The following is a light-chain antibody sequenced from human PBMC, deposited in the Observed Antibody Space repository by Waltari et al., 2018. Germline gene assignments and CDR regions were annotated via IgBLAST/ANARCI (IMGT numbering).Light chain of an antibody. J-gene: IGKJ4*01. Sequence: EIVLTQSPATLSLSPGERATFSCRASQSVGSYLAWYQHRPGQAPSLLIYDASTRATGIPARFSGSGSGTDFTLTISSLEPEDFAVYYCQQRTNWPSLTFGGGTKVEIK. CDR2: DAS. V-gene: IGKV3-11*01. CDR3: QQRTNWPSLT. CDR1: QSVGSY.